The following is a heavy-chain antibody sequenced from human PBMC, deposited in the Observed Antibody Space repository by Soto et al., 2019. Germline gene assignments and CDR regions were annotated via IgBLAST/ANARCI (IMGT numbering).Heavy chain of an antibody. CDR2: ISDDGASI. D-gene: IGHD5-18*01. Sequence: GGPLRLSCYASGFSFSSFAMNWVRQAPGRGLEWVSYISDDGASIYYADSLKGRFTISRDNAKNSLSLQMNNLRAEDTAVYYCARENSVQAWLHHFDHWGLGTLVTVSS. V-gene: IGHV3-48*03. CDR3: ARENSVQAWLHHFDH. CDR1: GFSFSSFA. J-gene: IGHJ4*02.